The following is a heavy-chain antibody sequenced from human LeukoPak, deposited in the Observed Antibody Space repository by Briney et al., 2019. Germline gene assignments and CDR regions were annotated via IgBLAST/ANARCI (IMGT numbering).Heavy chain of an antibody. CDR2: IYPGDSVT. V-gene: IGHV5-51*01. J-gene: IGHJ4*02. Sequence: GESLRISCKGSGYSFTSYWIGWVRQMPGKGLEWMGIIYPGDSVTRYSPSFQGQVTISADKSISTAYLQWSSLKASDTAMYYCARVPDIVVVPAAMEYYFDYWGQGTLVTVSS. CDR3: ARVPDIVVVPAAMEYYFDY. CDR1: GYSFTSYW. D-gene: IGHD2-2*01.